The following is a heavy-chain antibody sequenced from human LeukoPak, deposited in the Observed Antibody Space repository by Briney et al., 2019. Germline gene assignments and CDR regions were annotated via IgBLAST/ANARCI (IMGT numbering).Heavy chain of an antibody. CDR2: IYYSGST. V-gene: IGHV4-31*03. D-gene: IGHD6-13*01. Sequence: SQTLSLTCTVSGGSISSGGYYWSWIRQHPGKGLEGIGYIYYSGSTYYNPSLKSRVTISVGTSKNQFSLKLSSVTAADTAVYYCARAGYSSSWYIIDYYGMDVWGQGTTVTVSS. J-gene: IGHJ6*02. CDR3: ARAGYSSSWYIIDYYGMDV. CDR1: GGSISSGGYY.